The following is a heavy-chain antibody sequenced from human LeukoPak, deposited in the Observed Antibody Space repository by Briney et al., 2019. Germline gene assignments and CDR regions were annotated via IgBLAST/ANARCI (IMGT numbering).Heavy chain of an antibody. Sequence: GASVKVSCKASGYTFTSYFIHWVRQAPGQGLEWVGVLNPSNGSTTYAQKFQGRVTMTRDTSTSTVYMDLNSLRSGDTAVFYCARDLGSGQPGTIPGGLDYWGQGTLVTVSA. CDR3: ARDLGSGQPGTIPGGLDY. CDR1: GYTFTSYF. CDR2: LNPSNGST. V-gene: IGHV1-46*01. J-gene: IGHJ4*02. D-gene: IGHD1-7*01.